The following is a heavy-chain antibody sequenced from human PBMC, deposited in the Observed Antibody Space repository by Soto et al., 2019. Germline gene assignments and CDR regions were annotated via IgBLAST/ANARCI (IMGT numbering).Heavy chain of an antibody. CDR2: IYPGDSDT. CDR3: ARPLGDYYYYGMDV. Sequence: GESLKISCKASGYTFTNFWIGWVRQMPGKGLEWMGIIYPGDSDTRYSPSFQGQVTISADKSITTAYLQWSSLRASDTAIYYCARPLGDYYYYGMDVWGQGTAVTVSS. D-gene: IGHD3-16*02. J-gene: IGHJ6*02. CDR1: GYTFTNFW. V-gene: IGHV5-51*01.